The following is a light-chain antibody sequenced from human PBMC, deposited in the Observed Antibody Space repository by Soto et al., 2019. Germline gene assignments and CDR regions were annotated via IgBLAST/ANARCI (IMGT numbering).Light chain of an antibody. CDR3: QKYNGTAPET. V-gene: IGKV1-27*01. CDR1: QDISNY. CDR2: AAS. Sequence: DIQMTQSPSSLSATVGDRVTITCRASQDISNYLAWHQQKPGKVPKLLIYAASTLQPGVPSRFSGSGSGTAFTRTFISLHNEYVESDYCQKYNGTAPETFGHGTKVAIK. J-gene: IGKJ3*01.